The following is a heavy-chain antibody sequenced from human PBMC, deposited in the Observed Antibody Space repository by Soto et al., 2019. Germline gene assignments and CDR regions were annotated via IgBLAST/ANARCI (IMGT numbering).Heavy chain of an antibody. V-gene: IGHV3-48*02. CDR1: GFTLATYS. Sequence: GGCLRPSCPGSGFTLATYSMNWVRQAAGKGLEWIAYISYDSDSIQYADSVKGRFTLSRDNAKNALYLQMDSLRDEDTAVYYCARLYYDYVWGKGTTVT. D-gene: IGHD3-3*01. CDR2: ISYDSDSI. CDR3: ARLYYDYV. J-gene: IGHJ6*03.